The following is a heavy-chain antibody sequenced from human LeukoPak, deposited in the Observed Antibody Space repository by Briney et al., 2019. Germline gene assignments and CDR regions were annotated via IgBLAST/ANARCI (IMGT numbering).Heavy chain of an antibody. CDR2: IYPGDSRI. CDR3: ACRDLTSTWSFP. V-gene: IGHV5-51*01. J-gene: IGHJ5*02. CDR1: GYSFTSYW. Sequence: GESLEISCQGFGYSFTSYWIGWVRQMPGKGMEWMGVIYPGDSRIRYNPSFQSQVTISVDKSISTAYLQWVSLKASDTAMYYCACRDLTSTWSFPWGQGTLVTVSS. D-gene: IGHD6-13*01.